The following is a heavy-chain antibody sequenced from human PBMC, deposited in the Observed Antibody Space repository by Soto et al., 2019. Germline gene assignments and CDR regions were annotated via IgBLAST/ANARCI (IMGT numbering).Heavy chain of an antibody. Sequence: SVKVSCKASGGTFSSYAISWVRQAPGQGLEWMGGIIPISGTANYAQKYQGRDTITADESTSTAYMELSSLRSEDTAVYYCASSQGSSTSLEIYYYYYYGMDVWGQGTTVTVSS. CDR3: ASSQGSSTSLEIYYYYYYGMDV. CDR1: GGTFSSYA. CDR2: IIPISGTA. D-gene: IGHD2-2*01. V-gene: IGHV1-69*13. J-gene: IGHJ6*02.